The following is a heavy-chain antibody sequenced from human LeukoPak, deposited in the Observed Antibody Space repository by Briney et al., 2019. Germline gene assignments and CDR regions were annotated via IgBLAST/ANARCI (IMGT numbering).Heavy chain of an antibody. CDR1: GYSFTSYW. CDR3: AGRDGSTYGFDY. Sequence: GESLQISCKGSGYSFTSYWISWVRQMPGKGLEWMGRIDPSDSYTDYSPSFQGHVTISADMSISTAYLQWSSLKASDTAMYYCAGRDGSTYGFDYWGQGTLVTVSS. V-gene: IGHV5-10-1*01. J-gene: IGHJ4*02. CDR2: IDPSDSYT. D-gene: IGHD5-18*01.